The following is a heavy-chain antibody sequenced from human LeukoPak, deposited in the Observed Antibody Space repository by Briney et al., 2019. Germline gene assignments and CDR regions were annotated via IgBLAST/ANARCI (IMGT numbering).Heavy chain of an antibody. CDR3: AKSPPSYYDSSGYYFLY. CDR2: MSGSGGRR. V-gene: IGHV3-23*02. CDR1: GFTFSSDG. D-gene: IGHD3-22*01. J-gene: IGHJ4*02. Sequence: PGGSLRLSCAAAGFTFSSDGMRWVRQAPGKGQKWGSGMSGSGGRRYYGDSVKGRITIARDNCKNTVYLQMSSLRAEDTAVYYCAKSPPSYYDSSGYYFLYWGQGTLVPVSS.